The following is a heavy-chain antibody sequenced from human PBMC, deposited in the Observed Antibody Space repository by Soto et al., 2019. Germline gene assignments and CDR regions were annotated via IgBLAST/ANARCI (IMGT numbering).Heavy chain of an antibody. V-gene: IGHV1-18*01. CDR2: ISAYNGNT. CDR3: ARIKTLVGAGSGVNWFDP. CDR1: GYTFTSYG. Sequence: QVQLVQSGAEVKKPGASVKVSCKASGYTFTSYGISWVRQAPGQGLEGMGWISAYNGNTNYAQKLQGRVTMTTDTSTSTAYMELRSLRSDDTAVYYCARIKTLVGAGSGVNWFDPWGQGTLVTVSS. J-gene: IGHJ5*02. D-gene: IGHD1-26*01.